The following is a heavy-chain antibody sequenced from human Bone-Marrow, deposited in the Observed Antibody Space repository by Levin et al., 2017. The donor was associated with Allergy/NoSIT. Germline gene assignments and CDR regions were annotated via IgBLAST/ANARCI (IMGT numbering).Heavy chain of an antibody. CDR3: GYDFWSGTKDNMDV. D-gene: IGHD3-3*01. J-gene: IGHJ6*03. Sequence: GESLKISCAASGFTLGGSAIHWVRQASGKGPEWVGRITDKASAYATAYISSVEGRFTVSRDDSKNTAYLQMNSLETEDTAVYYCGYDFWSGTKDNMDVWGKGTTVTVSS. CDR1: GFTLGGSA. V-gene: IGHV3-73*01. CDR2: ITDKASAYAT.